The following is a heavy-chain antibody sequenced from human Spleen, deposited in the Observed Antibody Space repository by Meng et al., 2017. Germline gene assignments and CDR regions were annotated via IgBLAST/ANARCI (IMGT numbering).Heavy chain of an antibody. Sequence: QVQLQQGGAGLLKPSETLSVTCVVAGGSFSDYYWSWIRQPPGKGLEWSGEVNHSGSTNYNPSLESRATISVDTPQNNLSLKLSSVTAADSAVYYCARGPTTMAHDFDYWGQGTLVTVSS. CDR1: GGSFSDYY. CDR2: VNHSGST. CDR3: ARGPTTMAHDFDY. V-gene: IGHV4-34*01. J-gene: IGHJ4*02. D-gene: IGHD4-11*01.